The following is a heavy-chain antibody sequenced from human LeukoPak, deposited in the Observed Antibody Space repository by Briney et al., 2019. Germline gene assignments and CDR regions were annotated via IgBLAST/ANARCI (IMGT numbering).Heavy chain of an antibody. CDR1: GFTFSSYA. V-gene: IGHV3-23*01. CDR2: ISGSGGST. CDR3: AKDQDGYNYLFDY. D-gene: IGHD5-24*01. Sequence: GGSLRLSCAASGFTFSSYAMSWVRQAPGKGLEWASAISGSGGSTYYADSVKGRFTISRDNSKNTLYLQMNSLRAEDTAVYYCAKDQDGYNYLFDYWGQGTLVTVSS. J-gene: IGHJ4*02.